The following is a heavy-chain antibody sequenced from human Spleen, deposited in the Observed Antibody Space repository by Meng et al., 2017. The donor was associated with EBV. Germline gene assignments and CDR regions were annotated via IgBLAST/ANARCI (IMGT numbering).Heavy chain of an antibody. J-gene: IGHJ4*02. D-gene: IGHD6-19*01. CDR3: ARDGSSGWYLGNFDY. CDR1: TGSISGSRHY. V-gene: IGHV4-39*06. CDR2: IYYNGNT. Sequence: RLPLWESVPGRVKAAETLSLTCPVPTGSISGSRHYWGWLRQPPGKGLEWVGSIYYNGNTYYNPSLKSRVTISVDTSKNQLSLELTSVTAADTAIYFCARDGSSGWYLGNFDYWGQGILVTVSS.